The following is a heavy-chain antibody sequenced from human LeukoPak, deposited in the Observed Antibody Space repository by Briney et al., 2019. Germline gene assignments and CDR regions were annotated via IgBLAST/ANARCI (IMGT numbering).Heavy chain of an antibody. CDR1: GGSFSGYY. CDR2: INHSGST. V-gene: IGHV4-34*01. D-gene: IGHD1-26*01. CDR3: ALEGATPERDLVEFDY. Sequence: SETLSLTCAVSGGSFSGYYWSWIRQPPGKGLEWMGEINHSGSTNYNPSPTSRVTISVETSKNQIYLTLSSVTAEAPDVSFCALEGATPERDLVEFDYWGQGTLVTVSS. J-gene: IGHJ4*02.